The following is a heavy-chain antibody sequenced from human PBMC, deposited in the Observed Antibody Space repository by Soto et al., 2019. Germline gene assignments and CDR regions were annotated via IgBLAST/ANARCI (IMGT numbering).Heavy chain of an antibody. D-gene: IGHD4-17*01. V-gene: IGHV3-74*03. J-gene: IGHJ5*02. CDR1: GFIFSSKW. Sequence: GGSLRLSCTASGFIFSSKWMHWVRQAPGKGLVWVSRINSDGSSPTYADSVKGRFTISRDNARNTLYLQMDSLRAEDTAVYYCVSHYDGGSWGKETLVTVAS. CDR3: VSHYDGGS. CDR2: INSDGSSP.